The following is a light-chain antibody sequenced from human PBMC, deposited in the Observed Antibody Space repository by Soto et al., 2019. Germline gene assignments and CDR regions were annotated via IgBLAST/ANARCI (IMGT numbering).Light chain of an antibody. CDR3: SSYTSDTTGV. Sequence: QSALTQPASVSWSPGQSITISCTGTSSDVGGYNYVSWYQQHPGKAPKLVVYEVSHRPSGVSDRFSGSKSGNTASLTISGLQAEDEADYYCSSYTSDTTGVFGGGTKVTVL. CDR2: EVS. V-gene: IGLV2-14*01. CDR1: SSDVGGYNY. J-gene: IGLJ3*02.